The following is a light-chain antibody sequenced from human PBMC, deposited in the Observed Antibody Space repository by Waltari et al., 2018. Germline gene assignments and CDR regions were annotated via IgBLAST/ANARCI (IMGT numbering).Light chain of an antibody. CDR3: QQSHTTPWT. CDR1: QSISNY. CDR2: AAS. J-gene: IGKJ1*01. Sequence: DIQMTQSPSSLSASVGDRVTITCRACQSISNYLYWYQQKPGKAPNLLIYAASTLQSGVPSRFSGSGSGTDFTLTIGSLQPEDFATYYCQQSHTTPWTFGQGTKVEI. V-gene: IGKV1-39*01.